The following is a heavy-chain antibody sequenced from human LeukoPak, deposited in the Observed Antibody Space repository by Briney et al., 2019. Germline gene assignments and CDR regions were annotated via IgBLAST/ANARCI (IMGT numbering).Heavy chain of an antibody. CDR3: ATSLYSGTKLDY. V-gene: IGHV3-74*01. CDR2: INSDATST. Sequence: GGSLRLSCAASGFTYSNSWMHWVRQTPGKGLVWVSRINSDATSTSYAYSVKGRFTISRDRAKNTLYLQMTGLRADDTAVYHCATSLYSGTKLDYWGQGTLVTVSS. D-gene: IGHD1-26*01. J-gene: IGHJ4*02. CDR1: GFTYSNSW.